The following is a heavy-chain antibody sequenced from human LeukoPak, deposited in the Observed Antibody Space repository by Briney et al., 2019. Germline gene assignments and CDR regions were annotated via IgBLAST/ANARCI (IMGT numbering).Heavy chain of an antibody. CDR3: ARGIASGIDWFDP. V-gene: IGHV3-7*01. CDR1: GFTFNTYW. D-gene: IGHD6-25*01. J-gene: IGHJ5*02. CDR2: IKEDGSEK. Sequence: GGSLRLSCAASGFTFNTYWMSWVRQAPGKGLEWVANIKEDGSEKYYVDSVKGRFTTSRDNAKNSLYLQMSSLRAEDTAVYYCARGIASGIDWFDPWGQGTLVTVSS.